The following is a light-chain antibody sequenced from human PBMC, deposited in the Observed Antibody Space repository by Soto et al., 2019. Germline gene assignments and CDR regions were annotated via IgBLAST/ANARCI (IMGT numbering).Light chain of an antibody. CDR2: XAS. CDR3: QQYYSTPLT. V-gene: IGKV4-1*01. Sequence: LGERATINCKSSQSVLYSSNNKNYLAWYQQKPGQPPKLLIXXASTRESGVPDRFSGSGSGTDFTLTISSLQAEDVAVYYCQQYYSTPLTFGGGTKVEIK. CDR1: QSVLYSSNNKNY. J-gene: IGKJ4*01.